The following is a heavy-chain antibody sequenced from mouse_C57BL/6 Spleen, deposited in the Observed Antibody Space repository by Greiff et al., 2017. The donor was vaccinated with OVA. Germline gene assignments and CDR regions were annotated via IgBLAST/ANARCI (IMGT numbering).Heavy chain of an antibody. Sequence: VQLQQSGAELVRPGASVKLSCTASGFNFKDDYMHWVKQRPEQGLEWIGWIDPENGDTEYASKFQGKATITADTSSNTAYLQLSSLTSEDTAVDYCTTALRFVYWGQGTTLTVSS. CDR1: GFNFKDDY. V-gene: IGHV14-4*01. CDR3: TTALRFVY. CDR2: IDPENGDT. J-gene: IGHJ2*01.